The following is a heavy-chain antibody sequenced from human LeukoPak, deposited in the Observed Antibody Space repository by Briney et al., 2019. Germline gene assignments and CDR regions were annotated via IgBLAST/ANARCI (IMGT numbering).Heavy chain of an antibody. CDR1: GYIFSGYY. CDR2: INPNSGGT. CDR3: ASNPRASTVGNFDY. Sequence: ASVKVSCKASGYIFSGYYMHWVRQAPGQGLEWMGWINPNSGGTNYAQKFQGRVTMTRDTSISTAYMELSRLRSDDTAVYYCASNPRASTVGNFDYWGQGTLVTVSS. V-gene: IGHV1-2*02. D-gene: IGHD2-2*01. J-gene: IGHJ4*02.